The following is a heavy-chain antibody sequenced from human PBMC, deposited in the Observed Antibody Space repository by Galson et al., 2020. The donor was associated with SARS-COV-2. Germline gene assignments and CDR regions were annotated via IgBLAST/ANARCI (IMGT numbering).Heavy chain of an antibody. J-gene: IGHJ4*02. CDR1: GASISSHY. CDR2: IYYTGRT. CDR3: TRDPASDH. Sequence: TLSLTCTVSGASISSHYWSWIRQPPGKGLQWIGYIYYTGRTNYNPSLKSRVSLSIDTSQNQFSLKVNSVTAADTAVYYCTRDPASDHWGQGTLVTVSS. V-gene: IGHV4-59*11.